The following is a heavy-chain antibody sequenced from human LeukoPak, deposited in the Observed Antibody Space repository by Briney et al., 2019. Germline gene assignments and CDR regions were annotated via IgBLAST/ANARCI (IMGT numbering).Heavy chain of an antibody. Sequence: GGSLRLSCAASGFTFSNYWMTWVRQAPGEGLEWVANINRDGSDKDYVDSLKGRFTISRDNAKNSLYLQINSLRVEDTAVYYCAGDVRFRGPTDYWGQGTLVTVSS. CDR2: INRDGSDK. CDR1: GFTFSNYW. D-gene: IGHD3-10*01. CDR3: AGDVRFRGPTDY. J-gene: IGHJ4*02. V-gene: IGHV3-7*01.